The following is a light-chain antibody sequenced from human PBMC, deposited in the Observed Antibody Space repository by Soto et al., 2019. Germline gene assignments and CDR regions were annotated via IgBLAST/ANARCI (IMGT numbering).Light chain of an antibody. CDR3: QQSCIRLP. V-gene: IGKV3-11*01. J-gene: IGKJ4*02. CDR1: QSVDSY. CDR2: DAF. Sequence: EIVLTQSPATLSLSPGERATLSCRASQSVDSYLAWYQQKPGQAPRLLIFDAFNRATGIPARFSGSGSGTYVVFTSSRLEPEDIVVYYCQQSCIRLPFGGGTRVEI.